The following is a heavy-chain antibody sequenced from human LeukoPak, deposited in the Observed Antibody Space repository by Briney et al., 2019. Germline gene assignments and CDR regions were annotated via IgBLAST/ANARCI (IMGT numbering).Heavy chain of an antibody. CDR2: ISYDGSNK. CDR1: GFTFSSYG. D-gene: IGHD3-10*01. V-gene: IGHV3-30*18. J-gene: IGHJ3*02. CDR3: AKPPNQLWFGEEQAFDI. Sequence: GSLRLSCAASGFTFSSYGMHWVRQAPGKGLEWVAVISYDGSNKYYADSVKGRFTISRDNSKNTLYLQMNSLRAEDTAVYYCAKPPNQLWFGEEQAFDIWGQGTMVTVSS.